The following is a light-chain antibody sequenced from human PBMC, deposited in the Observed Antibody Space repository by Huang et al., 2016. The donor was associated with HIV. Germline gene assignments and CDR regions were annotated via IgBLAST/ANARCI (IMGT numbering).Light chain of an antibody. V-gene: IGKV3-15*01. CDR3: HQYNNWRLS. CDR2: GSS. Sequence: EIVMTQSPATLSVSPGESFTLSCRANRSVSTNLAWYQQRPGQAPRLLIYGSSTRAPGIPARFSGSGSGTDFSLTISSLQSEDFALYYCHQYNNWRLSFGGGTRVDI. J-gene: IGKJ4*01. CDR1: RSVSTN.